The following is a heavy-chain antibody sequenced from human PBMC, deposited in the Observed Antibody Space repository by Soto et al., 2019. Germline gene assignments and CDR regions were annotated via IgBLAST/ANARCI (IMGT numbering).Heavy chain of an antibody. CDR1: GFTFSSYG. V-gene: IGHV3-30*18. CDR3: AKDANSSGYSYYFDY. CDR2: ISYDGSNK. D-gene: IGHD3-22*01. Sequence: GGSLRLSCAASGFTFSSYGMHWVRRAPGKGLEWVAVISYDGSNKYYADSVKGRFTISRDNSKNTLYLQMNSLRAEDTAVYYCAKDANSSGYSYYFDYWGQGTLVTVSS. J-gene: IGHJ4*02.